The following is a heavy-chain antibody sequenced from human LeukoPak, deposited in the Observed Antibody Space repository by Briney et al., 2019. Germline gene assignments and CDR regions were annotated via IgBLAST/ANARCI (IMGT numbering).Heavy chain of an antibody. D-gene: IGHD6-13*01. CDR1: GGSFSGYY. V-gene: IGHV4-34*01. CDR3: ARAFRPGIAAAGTRKYWFDP. Sequence: KPSETLSLTCAVYGGSFSGYYWSWIRQPPGKGLEWIGEINHSGSTNYNPSLKSRVTISVDTSKNQFSLKLSSVTAADTAVYYCARAFRPGIAAAGTRKYWFDPWGQGTLATVSS. CDR2: INHSGST. J-gene: IGHJ5*02.